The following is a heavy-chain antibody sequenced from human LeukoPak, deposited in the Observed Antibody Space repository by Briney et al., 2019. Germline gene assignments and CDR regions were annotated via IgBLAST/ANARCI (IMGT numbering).Heavy chain of an antibody. CDR2: IIPILGIA. D-gene: IGHD1-26*01. Sequence: GASVKVSCKASGGTFSSYAISWVRQAPGQGLEWMGRIIPILGIANYAQKFQSRVTITADKSTSTAYMELSGLRSEDTAVYYCARLVGDADGVSDYYGMDVWGQGTTVTVSS. V-gene: IGHV1-69*04. J-gene: IGHJ6*02. CDR3: ARLVGDADGVSDYYGMDV. CDR1: GGTFSSYA.